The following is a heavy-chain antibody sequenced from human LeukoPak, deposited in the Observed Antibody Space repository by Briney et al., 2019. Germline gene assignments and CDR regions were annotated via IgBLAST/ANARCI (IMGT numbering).Heavy chain of an antibody. D-gene: IGHD2-2*01. CDR2: ISWNSGSI. CDR3: AKDIRAVVVPADAFDY. J-gene: IGHJ4*02. CDR1: GFTFDDYA. Sequence: GRSLRLSCAASGFTFDDYAMHWVRQAPGKGLEWVSGISWNSGSIGYADSVKGRFTISRDNAKNSLYLQMNSLRAEDTALYYCAKDIRAVVVPADAFDYWGQGTLVTVSS. V-gene: IGHV3-9*01.